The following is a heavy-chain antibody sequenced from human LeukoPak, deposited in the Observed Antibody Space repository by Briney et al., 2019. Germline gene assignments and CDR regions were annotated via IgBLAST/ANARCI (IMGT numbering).Heavy chain of an antibody. CDR3: ARDWGVVPSDAFDI. D-gene: IGHD3-16*01. V-gene: IGHV3-11*04. CDR2: ISRSGSTK. J-gene: IGHJ3*02. CDR1: GFTFSDYN. Sequence: GGSLRLSCAASGFTFSDYNMRWIRQVPGKGLEWVSSISRSGSTKYYADSVKGRFTISRDNSKNTLYLQMNSLRAEDTAVYYCARDWGVVPSDAFDIWGQGTMVTVSS.